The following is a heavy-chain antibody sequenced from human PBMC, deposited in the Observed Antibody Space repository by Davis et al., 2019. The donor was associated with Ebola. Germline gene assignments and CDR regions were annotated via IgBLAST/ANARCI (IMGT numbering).Heavy chain of an antibody. Sequence: MPSETLSLTCTVSGGSISSSSYYWGWIRQPPGKGLEWIGSIYYSGSTYYNPSLKSRVTISVDTSKNQFSLKLSSVTAADTAVYYCARVGVTVTTPYYYYGMDVWGQGTTVTVSS. J-gene: IGHJ6*02. CDR3: ARVGVTVTTPYYYYGMDV. CDR1: GGSISSSSYY. V-gene: IGHV4-39*07. CDR2: IYYSGST. D-gene: IGHD4-11*01.